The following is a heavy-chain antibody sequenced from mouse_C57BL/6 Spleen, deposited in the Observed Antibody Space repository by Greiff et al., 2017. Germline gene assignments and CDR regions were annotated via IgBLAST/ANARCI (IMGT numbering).Heavy chain of an antibody. V-gene: IGHV14-4*01. CDR2: IDPENGDT. D-gene: IGHD1-1*01. J-gene: IGHJ4*01. CDR3: TSDGSRGYYAMDY. Sequence: EVQLQQPGAELVRPGASVKLSCTASGFNIKDDYMHWVKQRPEQGLEWIGWIDPENGDTEYASKFQGKATITADTSSNTAYLQLSSLTSEDTAVEYCTSDGSRGYYAMDYWGQGTSVTVSS. CDR1: GFNIKDDY.